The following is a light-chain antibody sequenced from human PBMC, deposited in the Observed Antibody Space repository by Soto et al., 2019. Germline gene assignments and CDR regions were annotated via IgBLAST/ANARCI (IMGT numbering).Light chain of an antibody. CDR1: SGHSSYA. CDR2: LNSDGSH. CDR3: QTWGTGIGV. V-gene: IGLV4-69*01. Sequence: QSVLTQSPSASASLGASVKLTCTLSSGHSSYAIAWHQQQPEKGPRYLMKLNSDGSHSKGDGIPDRFSGSSSGAERYLTISSLQSEEEADYYCQTWGTGIGVFGGGTKLTVL. J-gene: IGLJ2*01.